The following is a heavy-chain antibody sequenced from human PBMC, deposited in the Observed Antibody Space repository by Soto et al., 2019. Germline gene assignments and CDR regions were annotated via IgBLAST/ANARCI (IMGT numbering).Heavy chain of an antibody. CDR2: IIPILGIA. J-gene: IGHJ6*02. Sequence: QVQLVQSGAEVKKPGSSVKVSCKASGGTFSSYTISWVRQAPGQGLEWMGRIIPILGIANYAQKFQGRVTITADKSTSTAYMELSSLRSEDTAVYYCARAYYCSSTSCYHYYSHGMDVWGQGTTVTVSS. CDR1: GGTFSSYT. D-gene: IGHD2-2*01. V-gene: IGHV1-69*02. CDR3: ARAYYCSSTSCYHYYSHGMDV.